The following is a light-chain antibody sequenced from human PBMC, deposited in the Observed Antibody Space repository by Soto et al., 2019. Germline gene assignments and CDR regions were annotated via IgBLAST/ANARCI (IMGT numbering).Light chain of an antibody. Sequence: QSALTQPASVSGSPGQLITISCTGTSSDVAFYNHVSWYQQHPGKAPKLLIYEVNNRPSGVSHRFSGSKSGNTASLTISGLQAEDEADYYCSSFAGSNTPYVFGTGTKLTVL. CDR1: SSDVAFYNH. V-gene: IGLV2-14*01. CDR3: SSFAGSNTPYV. J-gene: IGLJ1*01. CDR2: EVN.